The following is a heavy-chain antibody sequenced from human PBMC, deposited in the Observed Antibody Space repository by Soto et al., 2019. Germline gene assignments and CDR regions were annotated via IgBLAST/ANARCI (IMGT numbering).Heavy chain of an antibody. CDR3: AREFRTSGSRDAFDI. V-gene: IGHV3-66*01. CDR1: GFTVSSNY. CDR2: TYSGGTT. D-gene: IGHD1-26*01. J-gene: IGHJ3*02. Sequence: EVQLVESGGGLVQPGGSLRLSCAASGFTVSSNYMSWVRKAPGKGLEWVSVTYSGGTTYYADSVKGRFIISRDNSKNTLDLQMNSLRAEDTAVYYCAREFRTSGSRDAFDIWGQGTMVTVSS.